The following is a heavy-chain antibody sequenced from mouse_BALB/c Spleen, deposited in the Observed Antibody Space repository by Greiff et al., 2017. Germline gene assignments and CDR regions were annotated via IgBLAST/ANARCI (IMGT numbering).Heavy chain of an antibody. V-gene: IGHV14-3*02. CDR2: IDPANGNT. CDR1: GFNIKDTY. J-gene: IGHJ4*01. D-gene: IGHD1-2*01. Sequence: VQLQQSGAELVKPGASVKLSCTASGFNIKDTYMHWVKQRPEQGLEWIGRIDPANGNTKYDPKFQGKATITADTSSNTAYLQLSSLTSEDTAVYYGARWSYYGAMDYWGQGTSVTVSS. CDR3: ARWSYYGAMDY.